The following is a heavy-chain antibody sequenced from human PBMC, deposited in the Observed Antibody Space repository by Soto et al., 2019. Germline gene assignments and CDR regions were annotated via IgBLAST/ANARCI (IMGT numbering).Heavy chain of an antibody. D-gene: IGHD4-17*01. CDR2: IYHSGST. J-gene: IGHJ6*02. V-gene: IGHV4-4*02. CDR3: ASLMGYGDYYYYYGVDV. Sequence: SETLSITCAVSVGSISISNWGSWVRQPPGKGLEWIGEIYHSGSTNYNPSLKSRVTISVDKSKNQFSLKLSSVTAADTAVYYCASLMGYGDYYYYYGVDVWGQGTPVTVSS. CDR1: VGSISISNW.